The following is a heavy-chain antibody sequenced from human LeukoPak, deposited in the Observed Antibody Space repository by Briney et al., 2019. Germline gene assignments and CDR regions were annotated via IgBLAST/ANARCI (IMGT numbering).Heavy chain of an antibody. D-gene: IGHD1-1*01. J-gene: IGHJ3*02. V-gene: IGHV3-23*01. CDR2: ISGSGGST. CDR1: GFTFSSYT. CDR3: AKSLLTTATGTGRAFDI. Sequence: GGSLRLSCAASGFTFSSYTMSWVRQAPGKGLEWVSTISGSGGSTYFADSVKGRFTISRDNSKNTLYLQMNSLRAEDSAEYYCAKSLLTTATGTGRAFDIWGQGTMVAVSA.